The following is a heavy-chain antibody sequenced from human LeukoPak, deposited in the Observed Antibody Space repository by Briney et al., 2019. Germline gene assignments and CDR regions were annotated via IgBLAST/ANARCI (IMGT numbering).Heavy chain of an antibody. D-gene: IGHD4-17*01. CDR2: IYPGDFDT. V-gene: IGHV5-51*01. CDR3: ARRGTASVYGDSIDY. J-gene: IGHJ4*02. Sequence: GESLKISCKASGYSFTKYWIGWVRQMPGKGLAWVGIIYPGDFDTRYSPSFQGRVTISADKSISTAYLQWSSLQASDTAIYYCARRGTASVYGDSIDYWGQGTLVTVSS. CDR1: GYSFTKYW.